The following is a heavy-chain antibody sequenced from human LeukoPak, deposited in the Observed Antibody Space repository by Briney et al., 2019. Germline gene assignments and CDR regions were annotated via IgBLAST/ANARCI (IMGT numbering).Heavy chain of an antibody. J-gene: IGHJ3*02. Sequence: SVKVSCKASGGTFSSYAISWVRQAPGQGLEWMGGIIPIFGTANYAQKFQGRVTITADKSTSTAYMELSSLRSEDTAVYYCARELDIVVVVAARGGAFDIWGQGTMVTVSS. CDR3: ARELDIVVVVAARGGAFDI. CDR2: IIPIFGTA. CDR1: GGTFSSYA. D-gene: IGHD2-15*01. V-gene: IGHV1-69*06.